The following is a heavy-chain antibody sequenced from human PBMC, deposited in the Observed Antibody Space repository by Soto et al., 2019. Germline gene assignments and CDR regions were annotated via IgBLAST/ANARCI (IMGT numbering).Heavy chain of an antibody. CDR2: ISGSGGST. J-gene: IGHJ6*02. CDR3: TKGYCSRTRCYFDYYATDV. D-gene: IGHD2-2*01. CDR1: GFTFNTYA. V-gene: IGHV3-23*01. Sequence: PGGSLRLSCAASGFTFNTYAMSWVRQAPGKGLEWVSAISGSGGSTHYADSVKGRFTISRDNSKNTVYLQMNSLRAEDTAVYYCTKGYCSRTRCYFDYYATDVWGQGTAVTVSS.